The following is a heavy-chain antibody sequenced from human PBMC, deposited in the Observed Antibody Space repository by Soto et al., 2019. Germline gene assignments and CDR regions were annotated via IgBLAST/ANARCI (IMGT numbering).Heavy chain of an antibody. D-gene: IGHD3-9*01. CDR2: INYNSGGF. Sequence: EVKLVESGGGWVQPGRSLRLSCAASGFTFDVYAMNWVRQAPGKGLEWVSGINYNSGGFGYADSVKGRFTISRDNAKNSLHLQMSSLRAEDTSVYYCAKENSLRGCVYFVLEYWGQGTLVTVSP. J-gene: IGHJ4*02. CDR1: GFTFDVYA. CDR3: AKENSLRGCVYFVLEY. V-gene: IGHV3-9*01.